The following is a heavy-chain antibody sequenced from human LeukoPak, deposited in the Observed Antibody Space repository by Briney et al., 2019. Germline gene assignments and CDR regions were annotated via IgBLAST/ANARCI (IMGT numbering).Heavy chain of an antibody. D-gene: IGHD3-22*01. J-gene: IGHJ3*02. V-gene: IGHV1-69*05. CDR2: IIPIFGTA. CDR1: GRTFSSYA. CDR3: ATYYYDSSGYREVAFDI. Sequence: SVKVSCKASGRTFSSYAISWVRQAPGQGLEWMGRIIPIFGTANYALTFQGRVTITTDESTSTAYMELSSLRSEDTAVYYCATYYYDSSGYREVAFDIWGQGTMVTVSS.